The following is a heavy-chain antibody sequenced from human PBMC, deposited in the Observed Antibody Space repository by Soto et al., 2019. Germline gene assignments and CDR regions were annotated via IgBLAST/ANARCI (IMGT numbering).Heavy chain of an antibody. J-gene: IGHJ6*02. CDR2: IYYSGSS. V-gene: IGHV4-39*01. D-gene: IGHD3-3*01. CDR3: ARLKGVGDFWSGPVYGMDV. CDR1: GGSISSSSYY. Sequence: QLQLQESGPGLVKPSETLSLTCTVSGGSISSSSYYWGWIRQPPGKGLEWIGSIYYSGSSYYNPSLKSRVTISVDTSKNQVSLKLSSVTAADTAVYYCARLKGVGDFWSGPVYGMDVWGQGTTVTVSS.